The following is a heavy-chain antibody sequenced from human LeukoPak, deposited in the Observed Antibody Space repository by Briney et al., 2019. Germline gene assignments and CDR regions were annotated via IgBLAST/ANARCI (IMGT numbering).Heavy chain of an antibody. D-gene: IGHD2-8*01. CDR2: ISSSSSYI. J-gene: IGHJ4*02. CDR1: GFTFSSYS. V-gene: IGHV3-21*01. CDR3: ARAPGYCTNGVCYDFDY. Sequence: GGSLRLSCAASGFTFSSYSMNWVRQAPGKGLEWVSSISSSSSYIYYADSVKGRFTISRDNAKNSLYLQMNSLRAEDAAVYYCARAPGYCTNGVCYDFDYWGQGTLVTVSS.